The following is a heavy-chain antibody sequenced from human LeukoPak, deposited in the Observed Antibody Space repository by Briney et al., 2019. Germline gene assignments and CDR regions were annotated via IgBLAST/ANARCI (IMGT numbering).Heavy chain of an antibody. V-gene: IGHV4-39*01. Sequence: PSETLSLTCAVYGGSFSSYYWGWIRQPPGKGLEWIGSIYYSGSTYYNPSLKSRVTISVDTSKNQFSLKLSSVTAADTAVYYCARTMADAFDIWGQGTMVTVSS. CDR3: ARTMADAFDI. CDR2: IYYSGST. J-gene: IGHJ3*02. D-gene: IGHD3-10*01. CDR1: GGSFSSYY.